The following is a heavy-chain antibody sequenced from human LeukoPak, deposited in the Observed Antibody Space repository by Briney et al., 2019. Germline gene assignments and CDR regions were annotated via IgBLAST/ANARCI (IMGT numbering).Heavy chain of an antibody. CDR1: GFTFSSYS. J-gene: IGHJ4*02. CDR3: ARENAVDYYDSSGYYTDFDY. D-gene: IGHD3-22*01. CDR2: ISSSSSTT. V-gene: IGHV3-48*01. Sequence: GGSLRLSCAASGFTFSSYSMNWVRQAPGKGLEWVSYISSSSSTTYYADSVKGRFTISRDNAKNSLYLQMNSLRAEYTAVYYCARENAVDYYDSSGYYTDFDYWGQGTLVTVSS.